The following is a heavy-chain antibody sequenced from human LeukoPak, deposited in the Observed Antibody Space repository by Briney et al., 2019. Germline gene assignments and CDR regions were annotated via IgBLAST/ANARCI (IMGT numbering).Heavy chain of an antibody. D-gene: IGHD3-22*01. CDR3: AKSSYYYDSSGTPFDY. J-gene: IGHJ4*02. CDR2: IGWNSDII. V-gene: IGHV3-9*01. CDR1: GFIFDDYA. Sequence: GGSLRLSCAASGFIFDDYAMHWVRQAPGKGLEWVSGIGWNSDIIGYADSVKGRFTISRDNAKNSLYLQMNSLRAEDTALYYCAKSSYYYDSSGTPFDYWGQGTLVTVSS.